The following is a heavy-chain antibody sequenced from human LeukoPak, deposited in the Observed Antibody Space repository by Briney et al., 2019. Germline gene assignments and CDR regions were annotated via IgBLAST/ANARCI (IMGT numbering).Heavy chain of an antibody. CDR3: AKDYFDY. CDR2: ISYDGSNK. CDR1: GFTFSDYY. J-gene: IGHJ4*02. V-gene: IGHV3-30*18. Sequence: PGGSLRLSCAASGFTFSDYYMSWIRQAPGKGLEWVAVISYDGSNKYYADSVKGRFTISRDNSKNTLYLQMNSLRAEDTAVYYCAKDYFDYWGQGTLVTVSS.